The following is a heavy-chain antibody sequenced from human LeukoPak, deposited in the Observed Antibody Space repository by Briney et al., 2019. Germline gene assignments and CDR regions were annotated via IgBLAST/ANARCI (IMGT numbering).Heavy chain of an antibody. CDR1: GGSISSYY. J-gene: IGHJ4*02. CDR3: ARLGMAASFDY. D-gene: IGHD5-24*01. Sequence: PSETLSLTCTVSGGSISSYYWSWIRQPPGKGLEWIGYIHYSGSTNYNPSLKSRVTISVDTSKNQFSLKLSSVTAADTAVYYCARLGMAASFDYWGQGTLVTVSS. CDR2: IHYSGST. V-gene: IGHV4-59*01.